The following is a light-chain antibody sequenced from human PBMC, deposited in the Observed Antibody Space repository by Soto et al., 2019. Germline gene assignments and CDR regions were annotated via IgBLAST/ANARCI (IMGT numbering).Light chain of an antibody. V-gene: IGLV2-14*01. CDR2: KVS. CDR1: STDVGGYNY. J-gene: IGLJ1*01. CDR3: CSYTSSTTYV. Sequence: QSVLAQPSSVSGSPGQSITIPCTGTSTDVGGYNYVSWYQQHPGKAPKLMIYKVSNRPSGVSDRFSGSTSGNTASLTISGLQAEDEADYYCCSYTSSTTYVFGTGTKVTVL.